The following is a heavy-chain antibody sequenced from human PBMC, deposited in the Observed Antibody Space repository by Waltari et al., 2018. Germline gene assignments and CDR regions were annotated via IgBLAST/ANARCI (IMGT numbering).Heavy chain of an antibody. CDR1: VYTFSTYG. J-gene: IGHJ4*01. Sequence: QVQLVQSGAEVKKPGSSVKVSCKASVYTFSTYGITWVRQAPGQGLEWMGWLSAHDGNTTYPLNLQGRLTLPTDTSTSTAYMELSSLTSDDTAVYYCATAVGGNMEFDSWGHGTLGTVSA. V-gene: IGHV1-18*01. CDR3: ATAVGGNMEFDS. D-gene: IGHD1-26*01. CDR2: LSAHDGNT.